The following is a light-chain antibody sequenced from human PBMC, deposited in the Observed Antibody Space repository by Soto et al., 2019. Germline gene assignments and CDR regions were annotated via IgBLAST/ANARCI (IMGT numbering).Light chain of an antibody. CDR1: SSNIGSNT. Sequence: QSVLTQPPSASGTPGQRVTISCSGSSSNIGSNTVNWYQQLPGTAPKLLICSNNQRPSGVPDRFSGSKSGTSASLAISGLQSDDEADYYCAAWDDSLNGYVFGTGTKVTVL. J-gene: IGLJ1*01. CDR3: AAWDDSLNGYV. CDR2: SNN. V-gene: IGLV1-44*01.